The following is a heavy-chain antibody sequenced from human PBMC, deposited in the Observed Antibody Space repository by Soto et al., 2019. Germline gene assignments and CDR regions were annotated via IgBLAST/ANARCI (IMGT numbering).Heavy chain of an antibody. CDR1: GGTIISHD. Sequence: PSETLRHTCTVSGGTIISHDGSWIRQPPGKGLEWIGHIYYSGSTYYNPSLKSRVTISVDTSKNQFSLKLSSVTAADTAVYYCARVRFDRIYYFDYWGQGTLVIVSP. J-gene: IGHJ4*02. D-gene: IGHD3-9*01. CDR2: IYYSGST. V-gene: IGHV4-59*08. CDR3: ARVRFDRIYYFDY.